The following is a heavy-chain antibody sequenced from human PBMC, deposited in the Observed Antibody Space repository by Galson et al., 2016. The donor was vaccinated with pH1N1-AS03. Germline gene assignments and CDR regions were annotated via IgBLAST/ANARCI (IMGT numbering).Heavy chain of an antibody. D-gene: IGHD2-15*01. CDR2: ISGSGNNT. V-gene: IGHV3-23*01. Sequence: SLRLSCAASGFTFGSFAMSWVRQAPGKGLEWVSAISGSGNNTYYGDSVKGRLTISRDNSKHILYLQMNSLRAEDTAVYYCEKDKGLGGGSCYQYWGQGTLVTVSS. CDR1: GFTFGSFA. CDR3: EKDKGLGGGSCYQY. J-gene: IGHJ4*02.